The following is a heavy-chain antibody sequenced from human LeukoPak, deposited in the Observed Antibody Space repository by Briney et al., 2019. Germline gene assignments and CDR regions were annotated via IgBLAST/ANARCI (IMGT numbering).Heavy chain of an antibody. D-gene: IGHD4-17*01. CDR1: GGSISSYY. J-gene: IGHJ6*02. V-gene: IGHV4-59*08. CDR2: IYYSGST. Sequence: SETLSLTCTVSGGSISSYYWSWIRQPPGKGLEWIGYIYYSGSTNYNPSLKSRVTISVDTSKNQFSLKLSSVTAADTAVYYCARGPFYGDYYYYGMDVWGQGTTVTVSS. CDR3: ARGPFYGDYYYYGMDV.